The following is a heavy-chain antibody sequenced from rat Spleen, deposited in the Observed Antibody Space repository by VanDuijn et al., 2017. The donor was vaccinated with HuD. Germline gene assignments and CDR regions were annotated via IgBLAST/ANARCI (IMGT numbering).Heavy chain of an antibody. CDR2: INTDGGST. CDR3: TRENWVFDH. J-gene: IGHJ2*01. D-gene: IGHD5-1*01. CDR1: GFTFSSFW. V-gene: IGHV5-58*01. Sequence: EVQLVETGGGLVQPGRSLKLSCVASGFTFSSFWMYWIRQAPGKGLEWVSYINTDGGSTYYPDSVKGRFTISRDPAQNILYLQMNSLRSEDMATYYCTRENWVFDHWGQGVMVTVSS.